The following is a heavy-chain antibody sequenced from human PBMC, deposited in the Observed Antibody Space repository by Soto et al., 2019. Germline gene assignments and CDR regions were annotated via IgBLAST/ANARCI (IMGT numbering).Heavy chain of an antibody. V-gene: IGHV3-30-3*01. CDR2: ISYDGSNK. D-gene: IGHD2-2*02. Sequence: QVQLVESGGGVVQPGRSLRLSCAASGFTFATYAVHWVRQSPGKGLEWVVVISYDGSNKNYADSVKGRFTISRDNDKNALYLQMNGLRGEDTAVYYCARVGYCLRPNCYIGGGSLDYWGQGTLVTVSS. J-gene: IGHJ4*02. CDR1: GFTFATYA. CDR3: ARVGYCLRPNCYIGGGSLDY.